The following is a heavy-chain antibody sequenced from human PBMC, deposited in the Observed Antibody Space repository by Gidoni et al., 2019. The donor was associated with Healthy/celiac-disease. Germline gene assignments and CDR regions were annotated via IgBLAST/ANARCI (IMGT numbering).Heavy chain of an antibody. CDR1: GGSISSYY. D-gene: IGHD4-17*01. CDR2: LYYSWGT. CDR3: ARAFMTTVTAGWFDP. Sequence: QVQLQESGPGLVKPSETLSLTCTAPGGSISSYYWSWIRHPPGKGLEWNGYLYYSWGTNYNPSLKSRVTISGDTSKNQFSLKLSSVTAADTAVYYCARAFMTTVTAGWFDPWGQGTLVTVSS. J-gene: IGHJ5*02. V-gene: IGHV4-59*01.